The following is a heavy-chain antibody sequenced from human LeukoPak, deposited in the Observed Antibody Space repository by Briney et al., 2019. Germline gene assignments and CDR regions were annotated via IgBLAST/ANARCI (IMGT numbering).Heavy chain of an antibody. V-gene: IGHV3-30*02. D-gene: IGHD3-10*02. CDR3: AELGITMIGGV. J-gene: IGHJ6*04. CDR1: GFTFNTYG. Sequence: GGSLRLSCAASGFTFNTYGLHWVRQAPGKGLEWVAFIRYNGNDNYYTDSVKGRFTISRDNSKNTLYLQMNSLRAEDTAVYYCAELGITMIGGVWGKGTTVTISS. CDR2: IRYNGNDN.